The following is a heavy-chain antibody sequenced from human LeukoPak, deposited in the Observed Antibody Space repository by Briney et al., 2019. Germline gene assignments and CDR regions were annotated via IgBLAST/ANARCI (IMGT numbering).Heavy chain of an antibody. Sequence: SETLSLTCTVSGGSISSSSYYWGWIRQPPGKGLEWIGSIYYSGSTYYNPSLESRVTISVDTSKNQFSLKLSSVTAADTAVYYCARRNNYYDSSGYKYWGQGTLVTVSS. D-gene: IGHD3-22*01. J-gene: IGHJ4*02. CDR3: ARRNNYYDSSGYKY. V-gene: IGHV4-39*01. CDR1: GGSISSSSYY. CDR2: IYYSGST.